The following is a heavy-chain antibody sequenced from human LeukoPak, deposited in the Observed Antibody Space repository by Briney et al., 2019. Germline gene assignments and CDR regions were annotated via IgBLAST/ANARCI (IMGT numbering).Heavy chain of an antibody. Sequence: GGSLRLSCAASGFTFSSYSMNWVRQAPGKGLEWVSYISSSSSTIYYADSVKGRFTISRDNAKNSLYLQMNSLRAEDTAVYYCAREYCSGGSCYPGDALDIWGQGTMVTVSS. CDR1: GFTFSSYS. J-gene: IGHJ3*02. CDR3: AREYCSGGSCYPGDALDI. V-gene: IGHV3-48*01. CDR2: ISSSSSTI. D-gene: IGHD2-15*01.